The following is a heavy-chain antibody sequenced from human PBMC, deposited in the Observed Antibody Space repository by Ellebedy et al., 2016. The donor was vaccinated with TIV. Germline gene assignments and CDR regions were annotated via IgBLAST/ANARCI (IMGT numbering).Heavy chain of an antibody. J-gene: IGHJ4*02. D-gene: IGHD6-13*01. CDR3: ARDPPGIASSGPYR. CDR1: GFTVGNNY. V-gene: IGHV3-53*01. CDR2: MYSGGDT. Sequence: GGSLRLSCAVSGFTVGNNYMSWVRQAPGKGLEWVSVMYSGGDTFYIDSVKGRFTISRDSFQNTLYLQMDSLRVDDTATYYWARDPPGIASSGPYRWGQGTRVTVSS.